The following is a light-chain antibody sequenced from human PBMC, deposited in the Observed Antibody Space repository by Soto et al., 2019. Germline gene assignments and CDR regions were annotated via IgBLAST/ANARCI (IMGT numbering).Light chain of an antibody. CDR1: SSDVGSSNG. Sequence: QSALTQPPSVSGSPGQSVAISCTGTSSDVGSSNGVSWYQQPPGTAPKLMIYDVNNRPSGVPDRFSGSKSGNTASLTISGLQAEDEADYYCRSYPRSNTYVFGTGTKVTV. CDR3: RSYPRSNTYV. CDR2: DVN. V-gene: IGLV2-18*02. J-gene: IGLJ1*01.